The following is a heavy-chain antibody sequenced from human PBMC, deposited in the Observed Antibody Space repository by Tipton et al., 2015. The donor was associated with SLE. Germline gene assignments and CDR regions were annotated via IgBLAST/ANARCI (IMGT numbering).Heavy chain of an antibody. V-gene: IGHV4-34*01. CDR1: GGSFSGYY. D-gene: IGHD3-10*01. CDR2: INHSGST. J-gene: IGHJ4*02. Sequence: TLSLTCAVYGGSFSGYYWSWIRQPPGKGMEWIGEINHSGSTNYNPALKSRVTISVDTSKNQFSLKLSSVTAAVTAGYYCARQRAGAYGSGSYYRFDYWGQGTLVTVSS. CDR3: ARQRAGAYGSGSYYRFDY.